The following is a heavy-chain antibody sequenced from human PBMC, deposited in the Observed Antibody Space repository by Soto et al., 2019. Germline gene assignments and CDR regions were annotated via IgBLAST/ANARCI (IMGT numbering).Heavy chain of an antibody. Sequence: PSETLSLTCTVSNYSISNPHYWGWIRQPPGKRPEWIASMYHGGNTFYNPSLKSRITMSMDTSKNQLSLKLRFMTAADTAVYYCARAHTMVVAGSTFDYWGHGTLVTASS. J-gene: IGHJ4*01. CDR2: MYHGGNT. CDR1: NYSISNPHY. V-gene: IGHV4-38-2*02. CDR3: ARAHTMVVAGSTFDY. D-gene: IGHD2-21*02.